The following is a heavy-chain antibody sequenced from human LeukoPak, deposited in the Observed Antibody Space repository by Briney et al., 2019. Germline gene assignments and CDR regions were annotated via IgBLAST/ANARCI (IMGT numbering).Heavy chain of an antibody. J-gene: IGHJ4*02. V-gene: IGHV3-15*01. CDR3: TTRRQDGW. CDR2: IKSKIDGGTI. CDR1: GFTFSDAW. D-gene: IGHD2-15*01. Sequence: GGSLRLSCVASGFTFSDAWMSWVRQAPGKGLEWVGRIKSKIDGGTIDYAAPVKGRFTISRDDSRSTLYLQMNSLKTEDTAVYYCTTRRQDGWWGQGTLVTVSS.